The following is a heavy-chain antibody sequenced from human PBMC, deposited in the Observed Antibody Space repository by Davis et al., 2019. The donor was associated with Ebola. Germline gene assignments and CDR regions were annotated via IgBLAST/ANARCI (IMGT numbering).Heavy chain of an antibody. Sequence: MPSETLSLTCAVYGGSFSGYYWSWIRQPPGKGLEWIGEINHSGSTNYNPSLKSRLTISVDTSKNQFSLKLSSVTAADTAVYYCARTTVTTGFDYWGQGTLVTVSS. CDR2: INHSGST. CDR1: GGSFSGYY. J-gene: IGHJ4*02. V-gene: IGHV4-34*01. CDR3: ARTTVTTGFDY. D-gene: IGHD4-17*01.